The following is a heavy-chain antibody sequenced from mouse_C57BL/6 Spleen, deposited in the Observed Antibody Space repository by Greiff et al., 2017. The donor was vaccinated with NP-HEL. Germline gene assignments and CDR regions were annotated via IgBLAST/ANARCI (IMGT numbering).Heavy chain of an antibody. D-gene: IGHD2-4*01. CDR3: ARGGLYDYGGYYYAMDY. CDR1: GYTFTSYG. Sequence: QVQLKQSGAELARPGASVKLSCKASGYTFTSYGISWVKQRTGQGLEWIGEIYPRSGNTYYNEKFKGKATLTADKSSSTAYMELRSLTSEDSAVYFCARGGLYDYGGYYYAMDYWGQGTSVTVSS. CDR2: IYPRSGNT. J-gene: IGHJ4*01. V-gene: IGHV1-81*01.